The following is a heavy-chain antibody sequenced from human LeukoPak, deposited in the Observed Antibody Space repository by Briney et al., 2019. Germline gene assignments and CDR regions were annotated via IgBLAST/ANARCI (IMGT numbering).Heavy chain of an antibody. CDR1: GGSFSGVY. CDR2: INQSGST. CDR3: ARGRNYFDSSGYNFVWFDP. J-gene: IGHJ5*02. Sequence: SETLSLTCAAYGGSFSGVYWSWIHQPPGKGLEWIGEINQSGSTNYNPSLKSRLTISVDTSKRQFSLKLTSVTDADTAVYYCARGRNYFDSSGYNFVWFDPWGQGTLVTVSS. D-gene: IGHD3-22*01. V-gene: IGHV4-34*01.